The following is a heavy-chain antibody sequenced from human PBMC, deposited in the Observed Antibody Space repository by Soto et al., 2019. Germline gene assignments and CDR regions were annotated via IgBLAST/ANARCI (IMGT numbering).Heavy chain of an antibody. J-gene: IGHJ4*02. D-gene: IGHD1-7*01. CDR1: GGSISSGNYY. V-gene: IGHV4-30-4*01. CDR3: ATMGTPATGLYYFDY. CDR2: ISYGGST. Sequence: PSETLSLTYTVSGGSISSGNYYWSWIRQPPGKGLEWIGFISYGGSTYYSASLKSRFTISVDTSKNQFSLNLSFVTAADTAVYYCATMGTPATGLYYFDYWGQGTLVTVSS.